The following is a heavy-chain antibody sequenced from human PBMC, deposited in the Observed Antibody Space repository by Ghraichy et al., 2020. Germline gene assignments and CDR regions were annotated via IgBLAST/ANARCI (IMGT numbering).Heavy chain of an antibody. J-gene: IGHJ4*02. Sequence: GESPNISCAASGFTFSDYFMSWIRQAPGKGLEWVSYISDDSSDTTYADSVKGRFTLSRDNAKNSLYLQMNSLRAEDMALYYCVRDKRAVSGKEFDYWGRGTLVTVSS. D-gene: IGHD6-19*01. V-gene: IGHV3-11*06. CDR2: ISDDSSDT. CDR3: VRDKRAVSGKEFDY. CDR1: GFTFSDYF.